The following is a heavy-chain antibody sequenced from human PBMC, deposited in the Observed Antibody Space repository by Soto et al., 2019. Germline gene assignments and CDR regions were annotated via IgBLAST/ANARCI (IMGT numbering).Heavy chain of an antibody. V-gene: IGHV1-8*01. CDR3: ARGRFYSETITWFAY. J-gene: IGHJ5*01. D-gene: IGHD2-21*01. CDR1: GYTFTNYD. CDR2: VSPNSGNT. Sequence: ASVKVSCKASGYTFTNYDVNWVRQAPGQGLEWMGWVSPNSGNTVYAQKFQDRVTMTRDTSISTAYMELSNLRFEDTAMYYCARGRFYSETITWFAYWGQGTPVTVSS.